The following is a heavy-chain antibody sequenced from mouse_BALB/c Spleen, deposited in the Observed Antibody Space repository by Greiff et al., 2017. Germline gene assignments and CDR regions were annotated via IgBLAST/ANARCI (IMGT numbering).Heavy chain of an antibody. V-gene: IGHV14-1*02. CDR2: IDPENGNT. CDR1: GFNIKDYY. J-gene: IGHJ2*01. Sequence: VQLQQSGAELVRPGALVKLSCKASGFNIKDYYMHWVKQRPEQGLEWIGWIDPENGNTIYDPKFQGKASITADTSSNTAYLQLSSLTSEDTAVYYCSRRGYLDNWGQGTTLTVSA. CDR3: SRRGYLDN.